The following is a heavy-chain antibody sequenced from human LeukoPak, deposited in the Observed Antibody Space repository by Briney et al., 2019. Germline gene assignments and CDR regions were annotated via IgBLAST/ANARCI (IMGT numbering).Heavy chain of an antibody. V-gene: IGHV3-33*06. D-gene: IGHD3-16*01. Sequence: GGSLRLSCAASGFTFSSYDMHWVRQAPGKGLEWVAVIWYDGSNKYYVDSVKGRFTISRDNSKSTLYLQMNSLRAEDTAVYYCAKGVGNYYCYMDVWGKGTTVTVSS. J-gene: IGHJ6*03. CDR2: IWYDGSNK. CDR1: GFTFSSYD. CDR3: AKGVGNYYCYMDV.